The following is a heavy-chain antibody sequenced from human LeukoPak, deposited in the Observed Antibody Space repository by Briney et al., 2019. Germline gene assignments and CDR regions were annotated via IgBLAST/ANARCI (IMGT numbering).Heavy chain of an antibody. D-gene: IGHD3-22*01. CDR3: ARLSGYYDSSGYYVSRPFDY. J-gene: IGHJ4*02. CDR1: GGSINSFY. CDR2: IYYSGST. V-gene: IGHV4-59*08. Sequence: PSETLPLTCTVSGGSINSFYWSWIRQPPGKGLEWIGYIYYSGSTNYNPSLKSRVTISVDTSKNQFSLKLSSVTAADTAVYYCARLSGYYDSSGYYVSRPFDYWGQGTLVTVSS.